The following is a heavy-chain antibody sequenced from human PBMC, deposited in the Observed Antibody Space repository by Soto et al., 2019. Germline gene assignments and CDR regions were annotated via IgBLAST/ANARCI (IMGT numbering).Heavy chain of an antibody. Sequence: EVQLVESGGGLVQPGGSLRLSCAASGFTFSDHYMDWVRQAPGKGLEWVARSRNRVNSHTTAYAASVKGRFTISRDVSKSSLSRQMNSLKFEDTAVYCCTRGLLGGAPSYTFHGMDVWGQGTTVTVSS. CDR3: TRGLLGGAPSYTFHGMDV. J-gene: IGHJ6*01. D-gene: IGHD1-26*01. V-gene: IGHV3-72*01. CDR2: SRNRVNSHTT. CDR1: GFTFSDHY.